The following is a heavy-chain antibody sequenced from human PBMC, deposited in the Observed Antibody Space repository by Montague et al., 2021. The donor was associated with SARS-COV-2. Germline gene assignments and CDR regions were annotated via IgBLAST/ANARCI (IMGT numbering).Heavy chain of an antibody. D-gene: IGHD3-10*01. Sequence: SETLSLTCTVSGGSISSYFWSWIRQSPGKGLEWIGYFYHSGGTKSNPSLKSRVTISGDTSKNQFSLKLSSVTTADTAVYYCARSGAVPMDWGQGTLVTVSS. CDR3: ARSGAVPMD. J-gene: IGHJ4*02. CDR2: FYHSGGT. CDR1: GGSISSYF. V-gene: IGHV4-59*13.